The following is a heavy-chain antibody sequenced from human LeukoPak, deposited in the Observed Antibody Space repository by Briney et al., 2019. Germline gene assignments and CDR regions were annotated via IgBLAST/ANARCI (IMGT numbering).Heavy chain of an antibody. CDR1: GFTFSSYG. Sequence: GGSLRLSCAASGFTFSSYGMHWVRQAPGKGLEWVAVISYDGSNKYYADSVKGRFTISRDNSRNTLYLQMNSLRGEDTAVYYCAKSGYDFCMSVPFYYWGRGTLVTVSS. CDR3: AKSGYDFCMSVPFYY. J-gene: IGHJ4*02. CDR2: ISYDGSNK. V-gene: IGHV3-30*18. D-gene: IGHD5-12*01.